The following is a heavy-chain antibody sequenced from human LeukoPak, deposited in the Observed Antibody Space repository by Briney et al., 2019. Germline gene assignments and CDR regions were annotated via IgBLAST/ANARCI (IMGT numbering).Heavy chain of an antibody. V-gene: IGHV3-23*01. D-gene: IGHD6-6*01. CDR2: ISSSGTST. Sequence: GGSLTLSCAPSGFTFSSSAMSWLRQAPGKGLEWVSAISSSGTSTYYADSVKGRFTISRDNSNNTLYLQMNSLRAEDTAVYYCTKDPIAARFFDYWGQGTLVTVSS. CDR3: TKDPIAARFFDY. CDR1: GFTFSSSA. J-gene: IGHJ4*02.